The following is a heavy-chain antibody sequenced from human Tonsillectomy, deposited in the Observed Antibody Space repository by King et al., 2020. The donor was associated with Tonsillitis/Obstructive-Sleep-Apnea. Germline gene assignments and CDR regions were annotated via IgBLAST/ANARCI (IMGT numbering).Heavy chain of an antibody. V-gene: IGHV4-59*01. Sequence: PLQESGPGLVKPSETLSLTCTVSGGSISSYYWSWIRQPPGKGLEWIGYIYYSGSTHYNPSLKSRVTISVDTSKNQFSLKLSSVTAADTAVYYCAREYSSSYDYWGQGTLVTVSS. CDR1: GGSISSYY. CDR3: AREYSSSYDY. CDR2: IYYSGST. J-gene: IGHJ4*02. D-gene: IGHD6-6*01.